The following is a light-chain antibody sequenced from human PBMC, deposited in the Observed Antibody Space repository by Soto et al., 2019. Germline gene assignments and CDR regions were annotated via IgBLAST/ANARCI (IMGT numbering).Light chain of an antibody. CDR3: QQYDTYSMYT. J-gene: IGKJ2*01. V-gene: IGKV1-5*01. Sequence: DIQMTQSPSSLSASVGDRVTITCQASHDISIYLNWYQQKPGKAPKLLIYDASTLESGVPSRFSGSGSGTEFTLTISSLQPDDFATYYCQQYDTYSMYTFGPGTKLEIK. CDR2: DAS. CDR1: HDISIY.